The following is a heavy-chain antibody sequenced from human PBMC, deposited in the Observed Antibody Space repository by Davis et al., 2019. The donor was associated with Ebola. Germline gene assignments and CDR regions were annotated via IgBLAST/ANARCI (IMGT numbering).Heavy chain of an antibody. J-gene: IGHJ6*02. V-gene: IGHV3-21*04. D-gene: IGHD3-3*01. CDR3: AKDIKYYDSLSLFYYYGMDV. Sequence: PGGSLRLSCEASGFTFNSFGMHWVRQAPGKGLEWVSSISSSSSYIYYADSVKGRFTISRDNSRNSLYLQVNSLRAEDTAFYFCAKDIKYYDSLSLFYYYGMDVWGQGTSVTVS. CDR2: ISSSSSYI. CDR1: GFTFNSFG.